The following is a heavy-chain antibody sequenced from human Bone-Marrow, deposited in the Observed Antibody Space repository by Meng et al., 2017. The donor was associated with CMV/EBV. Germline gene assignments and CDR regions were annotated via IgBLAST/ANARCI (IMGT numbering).Heavy chain of an antibody. CDR2: IYYSGST. V-gene: IGHV4-39*07. Sequence: SETLSLTCTVSGDSISGSTFYWGWIRQPPGKGLEWIGSIYYSGSTYYNPSLKSRVTISVDTSKNQFSLKLSSVTAADTAVYYCARDWWLAAAGTAWFDLWGQGTLVTVSS. CDR3: ARDWWLAAAGTAWFDL. CDR1: GDSISGSTFY. J-gene: IGHJ5*02. D-gene: IGHD6-13*01.